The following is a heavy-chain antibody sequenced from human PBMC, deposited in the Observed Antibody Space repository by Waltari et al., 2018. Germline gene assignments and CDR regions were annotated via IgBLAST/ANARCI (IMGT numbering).Heavy chain of an antibody. J-gene: IGHJ5*02. CDR1: GYTFTSYG. CDR3: ARGGTYYYDSSGYWFDP. Sequence: QVQLVQSGAEVKKPGASVKVSCKASGYTFTSYGISWVRQAPGQGLEWMGWGSAYNGNTNYAQKLQGIVTMTTETSTSTAYMELRSLRSDDTAVYYCARGGTYYYDSSGYWFDPWGQGTLVTVSS. V-gene: IGHV1-18*04. CDR2: GSAYNGNT. D-gene: IGHD3-22*01.